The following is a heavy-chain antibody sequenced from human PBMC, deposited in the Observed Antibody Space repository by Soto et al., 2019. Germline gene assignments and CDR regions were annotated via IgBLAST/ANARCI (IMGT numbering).Heavy chain of an antibody. CDR1: GVSTRSSAYH. V-gene: IGHV4-39*02. CDR3: ARRMNVAGGWSDS. CDR2: VDQSGTT. Sequence: ILSLTCTVSGVSTRSSAYHWGWVRQPPGKGLEWLGSVDQSGTTYYNPSLNRRVTISLDTSKSHFSLKVTSATAADTAVYYCARRMNVAGGWSDSRGPGPAAPVSP. J-gene: IGHJ4*02. D-gene: IGHD2-15*01.